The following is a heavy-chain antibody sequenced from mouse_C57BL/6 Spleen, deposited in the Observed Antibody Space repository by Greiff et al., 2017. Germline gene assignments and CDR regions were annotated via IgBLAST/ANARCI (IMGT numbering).Heavy chain of an antibody. CDR2: ISDGGSYT. D-gene: IGHD2-5*01. Sequence: EVQLVESGGGLVKPGGSLKLSCAASGFTFSSYAMSWVRQTPEKRLEWVATISDGGSYTYYPDNVKGRFTISRDNAKNNLYLQMSHLKSEDTAMYYCARDGPGGYYSNYDAMDYWGQGTSVTVSS. J-gene: IGHJ4*01. V-gene: IGHV5-4*01. CDR1: GFTFSSYA. CDR3: ARDGPGGYYSNYDAMDY.